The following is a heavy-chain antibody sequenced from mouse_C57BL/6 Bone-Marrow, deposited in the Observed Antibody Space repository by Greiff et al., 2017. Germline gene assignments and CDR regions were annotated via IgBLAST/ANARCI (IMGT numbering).Heavy chain of an antibody. V-gene: IGHV1-64*01. J-gene: IGHJ2*01. CDR1: GYTFTSYW. D-gene: IGHD6-1*01. CDR2: IHSNSGST. CDR3: ARGCLFY. Sequence: QVQLQQPGAELVKPGASVKLSCKASGYTFTSYWMYWVKQRPGQGLEWIGMIHSNSGSTNYNEKFKRKATLTVDKNSSTAYMQLSSLTSEDSAVYYCARGCLFYWGQGTALTVAS.